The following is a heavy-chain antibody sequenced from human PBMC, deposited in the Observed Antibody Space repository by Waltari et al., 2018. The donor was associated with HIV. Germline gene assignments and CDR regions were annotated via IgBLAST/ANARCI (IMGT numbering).Heavy chain of an antibody. J-gene: IGHJ6*03. D-gene: IGHD2-21*02. Sequence: QVQLQESGPGLVKPSETLSLTCAVSGYSISSGYYWGWIRQPPGKGLEWIGRTYHSGRTNYDPSLKSRVTIPVDTSKNQFSLKLSSVTAADTAGYYCARGGDYGRKYYYYMDVWGKGTTVTVSS. CDR1: GYSISSGYY. V-gene: IGHV4-38-2*01. CDR3: ARGGDYGRKYYYYMDV. CDR2: TYHSGRT.